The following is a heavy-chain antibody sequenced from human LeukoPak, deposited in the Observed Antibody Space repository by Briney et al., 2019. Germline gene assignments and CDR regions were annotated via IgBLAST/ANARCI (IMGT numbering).Heavy chain of an antibody. CDR1: GFTFSSYE. V-gene: IGHV3-48*03. CDR3: ARASSGWANNAFDL. J-gene: IGHJ3*01. D-gene: IGHD6-19*01. CDR2: ISSSGSTI. Sequence: GGSLRLSCAASGFTFSSYEMNWVRQAPGKGLEWVSYISSSGSTIYYADSVKGRFTISRDNAKNSLYLQMNSLRAEDTAVYYSARASSGWANNAFDLWGQGTMVTVSP.